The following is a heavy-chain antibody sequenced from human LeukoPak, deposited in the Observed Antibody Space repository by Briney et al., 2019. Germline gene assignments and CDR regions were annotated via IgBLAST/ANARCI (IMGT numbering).Heavy chain of an antibody. J-gene: IGHJ4*02. V-gene: IGHV4-34*01. CDR1: GGSFSGYY. Sequence: PSETLSLTCAVYGGSFSGYYWSWIRQPPGKGLEWIGEINHSGSTNYHPSLKSRVTISVDTSKNQFSLKLSSVTAADTAVYYCARIQYYYGSGSDADYWGRGTLVTVSS. CDR2: INHSGST. CDR3: ARIQYYYGSGSDADY. D-gene: IGHD3-10*01.